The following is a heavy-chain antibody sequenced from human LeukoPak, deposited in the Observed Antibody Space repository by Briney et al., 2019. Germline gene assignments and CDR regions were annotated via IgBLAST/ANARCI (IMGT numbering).Heavy chain of an antibody. J-gene: IGHJ4*02. CDR2: INPNSGAT. CDR1: GYTFTGYY. V-gene: IGHV1-2*02. D-gene: IGHD6-19*01. Sequence: ASVKVSCTASGYTFTGYYMHWVRQAPGQGLEWMGWINPNSGATNYAQKFQGRVTMTRDTSSSTAYRELSRLRSDDTAVYCCARGGSGWYFNTDYWGQGTLVTVSS. CDR3: ARGGSGWYFNTDY.